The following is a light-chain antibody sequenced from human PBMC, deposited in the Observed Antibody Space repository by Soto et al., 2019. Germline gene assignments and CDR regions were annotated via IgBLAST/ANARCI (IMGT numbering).Light chain of an antibody. CDR2: GAS. V-gene: IGKV3-15*01. CDR3: QQYNNWPRT. CDR1: QSVSSR. Sequence: EIVMTQSPATLSVSPGERATLSCRASQSVSSRLAWYQQKPGQAPRLLIYGASTRATGIPARFSGSGSGTEFTLTISSLQSEDFGVYYCQQYNNWPRTFGQGTKVDI. J-gene: IGKJ1*01.